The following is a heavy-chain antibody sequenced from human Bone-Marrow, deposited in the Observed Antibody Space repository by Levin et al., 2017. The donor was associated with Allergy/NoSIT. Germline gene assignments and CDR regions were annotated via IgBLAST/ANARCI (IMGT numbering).Heavy chain of an antibody. Sequence: GESLKISCKASGYTFTSYAMHWVRQAPGQRLGWMGWINAGNGNTKYSQKFQGRVTITRDTSASTAYMELSSLRSEDTSVYYCARGGDCSGGSCHFRPFDYWGQGTLVTVSS. CDR3: ARGGDCSGGSCHFRPFDY. D-gene: IGHD2-15*01. CDR1: GYTFTSYA. J-gene: IGHJ4*02. CDR2: INAGNGNT. V-gene: IGHV1-3*01.